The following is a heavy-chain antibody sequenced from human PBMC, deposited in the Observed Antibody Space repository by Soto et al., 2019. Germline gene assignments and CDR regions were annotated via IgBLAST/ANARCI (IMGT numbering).Heavy chain of an antibody. J-gene: IGHJ4*02. CDR1: GDSVSRNSAA. CDR3: ARGLGGNYDFWIGDGDFDY. V-gene: IGHV6-1*01. D-gene: IGHD3-3*01. CDR2: TYYRSKWYK. Sequence: HVQLQQSGPGLAKPSQTLSLTCAISGDSVSRNSAAWNWSRQSPSRGLEWLGRTYYRSKWYKDYPVSVKRRITSTPDASTDQFSLKLKSVTPEDTVVYYCARGLGGNYDFWIGDGDFDYWGQGTLVTVSS.